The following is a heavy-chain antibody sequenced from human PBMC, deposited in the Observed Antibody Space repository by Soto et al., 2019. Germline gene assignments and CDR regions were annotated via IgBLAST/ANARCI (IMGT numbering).Heavy chain of an antibody. CDR3: ARDGFATTVISPYYYYMDV. Sequence: SAIRSHGGSTYYVNSMKGRLTISRDNSKNTLYLQMGSLSAEDMALYWCARDGFATTVISPYYYYMDVWGKGTTVTVSS. D-gene: IGHD4-17*01. J-gene: IGHJ6*03. CDR2: IRSHGGST. V-gene: IGHV3-64*01.